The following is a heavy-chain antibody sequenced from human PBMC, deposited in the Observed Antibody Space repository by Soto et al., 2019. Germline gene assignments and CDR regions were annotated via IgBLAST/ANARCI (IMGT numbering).Heavy chain of an antibody. CDR3: ATWHEREHAYDV. CDR1: GLTISGQKY. V-gene: IGHV3-53*01. CDR2: LYDVDGS. J-gene: IGHJ3*01. D-gene: IGHD1-1*01. Sequence: DVQLVESGGGLIQPGESLRLSCAAFGLTISGQKYVAWVRQAPGKGLEWVSGLYDVDGSFYADSVRGRFTTSSDSSTTTVYLQMNDLRPDDTAVYYCATWHEREHAYDVWGQGTTVTVSS.